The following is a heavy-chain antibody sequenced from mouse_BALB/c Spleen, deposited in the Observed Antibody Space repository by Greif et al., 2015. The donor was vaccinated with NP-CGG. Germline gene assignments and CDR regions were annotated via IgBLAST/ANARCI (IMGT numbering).Heavy chain of an antibody. D-gene: IGHD2-4*01. V-gene: IGHV7-1*02. CDR3: ARDIYYEYYAMDY. J-gene: IGHJ4*01. CDR2: SRNKANDYTT. CDR1: GFTFSDFY. Sequence: EVKLMESGGGLVQPGGSLRLSCATSGFTFSDFYMEWVRQPPGKRLEWIAASRNKANDYTTEYSASVKGRFIVSRDTSQSSLCLQMNALRAEDTAIYYWARDIYYEYYAMDYCGQGTSVTGSS.